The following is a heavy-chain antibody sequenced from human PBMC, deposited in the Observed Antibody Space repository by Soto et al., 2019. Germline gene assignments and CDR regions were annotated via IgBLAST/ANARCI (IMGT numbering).Heavy chain of an antibody. D-gene: IGHD3-3*01. CDR2: IYHSGST. CDR1: GGSISSGGYS. J-gene: IGHJ4*02. V-gene: IGHV4-30-2*01. Sequence: QLQLQESGSGLVKPSQTLSLTCAVSGGSISSGGYSWSWIRQPPGKGRERIGYIYHSGSTYYNPSLRCRVPISVDRSKNQFSPKLSSVTAADTAVYYFARANPVYAVVWGQGTLVTVSS. CDR3: ARANPVYAVV.